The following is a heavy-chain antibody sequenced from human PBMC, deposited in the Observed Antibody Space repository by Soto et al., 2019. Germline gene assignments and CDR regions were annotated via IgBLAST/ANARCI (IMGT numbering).Heavy chain of an antibody. J-gene: IGHJ4*02. CDR1: GFTFSSYS. Sequence: GGSLRLSCAASGFTFSSYSMNWVRQAPGKGLEWVSYISSSSTIYYADSVKGRFTISRDNAKNSLYLQTNSLRDEDTAVYYCARDYYGSGWGENYFDYWGQGTLVTVSS. CDR3: ARDYYGSGWGENYFDY. CDR2: ISSSSTI. V-gene: IGHV3-48*02. D-gene: IGHD6-19*01.